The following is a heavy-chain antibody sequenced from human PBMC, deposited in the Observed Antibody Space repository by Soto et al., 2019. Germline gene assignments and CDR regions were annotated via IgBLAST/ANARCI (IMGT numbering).Heavy chain of an antibody. CDR3: TRDEGGSYDSLFPP. CDR1: TFSLYS. Sequence: EVQVVESGGGLVKPGGSLTLSCNFTFSLYSMNWVRQAPGKGLEWVASISSGAAYIKYADSVQGRFTISRDNAKSSVSLQMSGLRVEDTAVYFCTRDEGGSYDSLFPPWGQGAQVTVSA. CDR2: ISSGAAYI. J-gene: IGHJ5*02. D-gene: IGHD1-26*01. V-gene: IGHV3-21*01.